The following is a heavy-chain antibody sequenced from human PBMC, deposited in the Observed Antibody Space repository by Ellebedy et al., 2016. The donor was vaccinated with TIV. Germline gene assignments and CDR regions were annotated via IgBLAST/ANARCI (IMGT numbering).Heavy chain of an antibody. J-gene: IGHJ3*02. V-gene: IGHV3-7*03. Sequence: GESLKISCAGSGFTFSSYWMSWVPQAPGKGLEWVANINKDGSEKYYVDSVKGRFTISRDNAKKSLYLQMNSLRAEDTAVYYCVRYVAAFDIWGQGTMVTVSS. CDR1: GFTFSSYW. D-gene: IGHD3-16*01. CDR3: VRYVAAFDI. CDR2: INKDGSEK.